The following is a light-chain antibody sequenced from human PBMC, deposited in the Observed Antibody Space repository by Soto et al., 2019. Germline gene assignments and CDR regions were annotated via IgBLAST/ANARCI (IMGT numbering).Light chain of an antibody. CDR1: QSVGASY. J-gene: IGKJ1*01. CDR2: GAS. Sequence: EMVLTQSPGTLSLSPGERATLSCRASQSVGASYLAWYQQKPGQAPRLLINGASSRATGIPDRFSGSGAGTDFTLTISRLEPEDVAVYYCQQYGSSSWTFGQGTKVEIK. V-gene: IGKV3-20*01. CDR3: QQYGSSSWT.